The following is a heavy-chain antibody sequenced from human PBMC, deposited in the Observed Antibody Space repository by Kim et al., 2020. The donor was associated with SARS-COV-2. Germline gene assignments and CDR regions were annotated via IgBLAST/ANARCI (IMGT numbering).Heavy chain of an antibody. D-gene: IGHD2-2*01. CDR3: AKDFYCSSTSCYFFDY. CDR2: ISGSGGST. Sequence: GGSLRLSCAASGFTFSSYAMSWVRQAPGKGLEWVSAISGSGGSTYYADSVKGRFTISRDNSKNTRYLQMNSLRAEDTAVYYCAKDFYCSSTSCYFFDYWGQGTLVTVSS. J-gene: IGHJ4*02. V-gene: IGHV3-23*01. CDR1: GFTFSSYA.